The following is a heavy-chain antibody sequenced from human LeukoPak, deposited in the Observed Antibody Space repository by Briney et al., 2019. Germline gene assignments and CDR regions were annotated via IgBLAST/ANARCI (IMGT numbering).Heavy chain of an antibody. J-gene: IGHJ4*02. CDR1: GYTFTGYY. CDR2: INPNSGGT. V-gene: IGHV1-2*02. D-gene: IGHD6-13*01. CDR3: ARDERTAAAGTEGYFDY. Sequence: ASVKVSCKASGYTFTGYYMHWVRQAPGQGLEWMGWINPNSGGTNYAQKFQGRVTMTRDTSISTAYMELSSLRSDDTAVYYCARDERTAAAGTEGYFDYWGQGTLVTVSS.